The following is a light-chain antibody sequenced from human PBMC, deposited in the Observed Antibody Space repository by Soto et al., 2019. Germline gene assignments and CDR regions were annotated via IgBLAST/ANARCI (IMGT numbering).Light chain of an antibody. CDR1: QTISSW. CDR3: QHCDSSSEA. CDR2: KAS. V-gene: IGKV1-5*03. Sequence: DIQMTQSPSTMSGSVGDRVTITCRARQTISSWLAWYEQKPGKAPKLLIYKASTLKSGVPSRFSGSGSGTDCTHSISSLQPDDFGTYYLQHCDSSSEAFGQGTQGELK. J-gene: IGKJ1*01.